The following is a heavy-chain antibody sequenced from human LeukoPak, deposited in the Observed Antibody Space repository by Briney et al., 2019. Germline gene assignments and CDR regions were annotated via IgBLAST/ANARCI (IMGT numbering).Heavy chain of an antibody. CDR3: ARDCLWFGELLWENYFDY. J-gene: IGHJ4*02. V-gene: IGHV3-7*01. D-gene: IGHD3-10*01. CDR2: IKQDGSEK. Sequence: GGSLRLSCAASAFTFSSYWMSWVRQAPGKGLEWVANIKQDGSEKYYVDSVKGRFTISRDNAKNSLYLQMNSLRAEDTAVYYCARDCLWFGELLWENYFDYWGQGTLVTVSS. CDR1: AFTFSSYW.